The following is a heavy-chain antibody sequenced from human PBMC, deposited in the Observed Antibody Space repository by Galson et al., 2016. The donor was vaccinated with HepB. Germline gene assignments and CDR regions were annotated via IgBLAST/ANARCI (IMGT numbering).Heavy chain of an antibody. J-gene: IGHJ4*02. CDR3: SREMTGSYFD. V-gene: IGHV3-7*01. CDR1: GFTFSTYG. Sequence: SLRLSCAASGFTFSTYGMHWVRQAPGTGLEWVANIRGDGIVSYYAESVRGRFTISRDNAKNSLNLQMNGLRVDETAVYYCSREMTGSYFDWGQGTLVTVSS. CDR2: IRGDGIVS. D-gene: IGHD3-10*01.